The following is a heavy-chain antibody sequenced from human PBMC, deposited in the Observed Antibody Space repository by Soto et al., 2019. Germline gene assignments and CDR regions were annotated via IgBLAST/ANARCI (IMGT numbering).Heavy chain of an antibody. CDR3: ARHKSNYDSSGYFDY. D-gene: IGHD3-22*01. V-gene: IGHV4-59*08. CDR2: IYYSGST. CDR1: GGSISSYY. J-gene: IGHJ4*02. Sequence: PSETLSLTCTVSGGSISSYYWSWIRQPPGKGLEWIGYIYYSGSTNYNPSLKSRVTISVDTSKNQFSLKLSSVTAADTAVYYCARHKSNYDSSGYFDYWGQGTLVTVS.